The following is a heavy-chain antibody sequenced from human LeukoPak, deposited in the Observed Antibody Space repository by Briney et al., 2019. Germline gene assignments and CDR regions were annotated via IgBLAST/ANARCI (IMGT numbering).Heavy chain of an antibody. CDR1: GYTFTTYG. Sequence: ASVNVSCKTSGYTFTTYGISWVRQAPGQGLEWMGWISAYNGDTHCAQKLQGRVTMTTDTSTSTAYMELRSLRSDDTAVYYCARGRDGFNPYYFDYWGQGTLVTVSS. CDR3: ARGRDGFNPYYFDY. CDR2: ISAYNGDT. D-gene: IGHD5-24*01. V-gene: IGHV1-18*01. J-gene: IGHJ4*02.